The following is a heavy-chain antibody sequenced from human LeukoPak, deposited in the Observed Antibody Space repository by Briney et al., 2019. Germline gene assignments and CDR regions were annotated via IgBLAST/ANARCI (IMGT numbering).Heavy chain of an antibody. J-gene: IGHJ4*02. V-gene: IGHV4-39*01. Sequence: PSETLSLTCTVSGGSISSSSYYWGWIRQPPGKGLEWIGSIYYSGSTYYNPSLKSRVTISVDTSKNQFSLKLSSVTAADTAVYYCARHVLHYWIVVVPAAMPFDYWGQGTLVTVSS. CDR1: GGSISSSSYY. CDR3: ARHVLHYWIVVVPAAMPFDY. D-gene: IGHD2-2*01. CDR2: IYYSGST.